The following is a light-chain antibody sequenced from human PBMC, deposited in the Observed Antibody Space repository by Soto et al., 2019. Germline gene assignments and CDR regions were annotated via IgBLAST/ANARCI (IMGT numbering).Light chain of an antibody. Sequence: EIVLTQSPATLSLSPGDRATLSCGASQGVRSSYVAWYQQKAGLAPRLLIYDGSSRASGIPDRFSGSGSGTDFTLTIGRLEPEDFALYYCQQYDNSAPLSFGGGTKVEMK. CDR1: QGVRSSY. CDR3: QQYDNSAPLS. J-gene: IGKJ4*01. CDR2: DGS. V-gene: IGKV3D-20*01.